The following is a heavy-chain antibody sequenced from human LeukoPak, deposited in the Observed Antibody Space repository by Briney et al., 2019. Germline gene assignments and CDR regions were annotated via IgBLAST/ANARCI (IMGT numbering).Heavy chain of an antibody. V-gene: IGHV3-48*03. CDR1: GSTFSGYE. CDR2: IGFSGRTI. CDR3: ARGITMVRGAPDAFDI. Sequence: GGSLRLSCVDSGSTFSGYEMNWVRQAPGKGLEWVSYIGFSGRTIYYADSVKGRFTISRDNAKNSLYLQMNSLRAEDTAVYYCARGITMVRGAPDAFDIWGQGTMVTVSS. J-gene: IGHJ3*02. D-gene: IGHD3-10*01.